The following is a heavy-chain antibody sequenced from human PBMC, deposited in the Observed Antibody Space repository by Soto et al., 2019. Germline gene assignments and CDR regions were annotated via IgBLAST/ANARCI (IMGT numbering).Heavy chain of an antibody. D-gene: IGHD6-19*01. Sequence: SETLSLTCTASGGSISSSSYYWGWIRQPPGKGLEWIGSIYYSGSTYYNPSLKSRVTISVDTSKNQFSLKLSSVTAADTAVYYCARQMGPSNTWYSSGWYTPFDYWGQGTLVTVSS. J-gene: IGHJ4*02. CDR2: IYYSGST. CDR3: ARQMGPSNTWYSSGWYTPFDY. CDR1: GGSISSSSYY. V-gene: IGHV4-39*01.